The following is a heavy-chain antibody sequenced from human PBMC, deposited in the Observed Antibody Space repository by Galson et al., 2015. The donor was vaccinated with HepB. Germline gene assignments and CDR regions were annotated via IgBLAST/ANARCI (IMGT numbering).Heavy chain of an antibody. Sequence: WVRQAPGKGLEWVSSITSSSTYIYYADSVKGRFTISRDNAKSSLYLHMNSLRAEDTAVYYCVREAAGWRWRDYWGKGTLVTVSS. J-gene: IGHJ4*02. CDR2: ITSSSTYI. D-gene: IGHD5-24*01. V-gene: IGHV3-21*01. CDR3: VREAAGWRWRDY.